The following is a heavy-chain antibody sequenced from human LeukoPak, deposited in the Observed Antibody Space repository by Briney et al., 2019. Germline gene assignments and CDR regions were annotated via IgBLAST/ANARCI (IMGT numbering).Heavy chain of an antibody. CDR2: IIPIFGTA. D-gene: IGHD6-6*01. J-gene: IGHJ3*02. Sequence: SVKVSCKASGGTFSSYAISWVRQARGQGLEWMGGIIPIFGTANYAQKFQGRVTITADKSTSTAYMELSSLRSEDTAVYYCARCPRLDDAFDIWGQGTMVTVSS. CDR3: ARCPRLDDAFDI. CDR1: GGTFSSYA. V-gene: IGHV1-69*06.